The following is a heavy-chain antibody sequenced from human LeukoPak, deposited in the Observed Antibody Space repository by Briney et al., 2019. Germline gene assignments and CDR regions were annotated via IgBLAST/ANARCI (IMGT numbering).Heavy chain of an antibody. Sequence: ASVNVSCKASGYTFTSSDINWLRQATGQGPEWMGWLNPNSGKTGYAQKFQGRVTLTHDTATSTAYMELSNLRFEDTAVYYCARGRPGLAAAGTYDFWGQGTLITVSS. CDR1: GYTFTSSD. J-gene: IGHJ4*02. V-gene: IGHV1-8*01. CDR2: LNPNSGKT. D-gene: IGHD6-13*01. CDR3: ARGRPGLAAAGTYDF.